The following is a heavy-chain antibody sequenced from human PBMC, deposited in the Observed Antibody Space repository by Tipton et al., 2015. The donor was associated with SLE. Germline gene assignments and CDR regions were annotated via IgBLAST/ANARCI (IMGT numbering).Heavy chain of an antibody. Sequence: LRLSCTVFDGSLSGYYWAWLRQSPGKGLEWIGEISHDGGANYNPSLESRGTISLETSKNQFSLKLTSVTAADTAVYYCARDGGKRVISGTYDFYYYGLDVWGQGTTVTVSS. J-gene: IGHJ6*02. V-gene: IGHV4-34*01. D-gene: IGHD6-13*01. CDR2: ISHDGGA. CDR1: DGSLSGYY. CDR3: ARDGGKRVISGTYDFYYYGLDV.